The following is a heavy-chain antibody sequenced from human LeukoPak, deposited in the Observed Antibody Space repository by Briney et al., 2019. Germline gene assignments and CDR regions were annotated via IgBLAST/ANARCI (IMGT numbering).Heavy chain of an antibody. J-gene: IGHJ4*02. D-gene: IGHD6-13*01. CDR1: GFIFNSYS. CDR2: ISSSGGTI. CDR3: ARGVSRAFDY. V-gene: IGHV3-48*02. Sequence: PGGSLRLSCAASGFIFNSYSMNWVRQAPGKGLEWVSYISSSGGTIYYADSVKGRFTISGDNAKNSLYLQMNSLRDEDTAVYYCARGVSRAFDYWGQETLVTVSS.